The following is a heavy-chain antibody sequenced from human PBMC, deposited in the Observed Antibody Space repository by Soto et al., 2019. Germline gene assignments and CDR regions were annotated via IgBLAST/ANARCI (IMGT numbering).Heavy chain of an antibody. D-gene: IGHD2-2*01. Sequence: QVQLVESGGGLVKPGGSLRLSCAASGFIFSDYYMSWIRQAPGKGLEWVSYIISGSTYTGYADSLKGRLMISRDNDKNSLYLQINSMRAEDDAVYYCAGGRKEPDAIGVDFDIWGQGTIVTVSS. CDR1: GFIFSDYY. V-gene: IGHV3-11*05. J-gene: IGHJ3*02. CDR3: AGGRKEPDAIGVDFDI. CDR2: IISGSTYT.